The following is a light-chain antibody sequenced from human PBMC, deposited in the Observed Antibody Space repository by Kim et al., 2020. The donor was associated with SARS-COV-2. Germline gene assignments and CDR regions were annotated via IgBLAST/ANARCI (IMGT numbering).Light chain of an antibody. CDR1: QGISSY. CDR2: AAS. Sequence: AIRITQSPSSLSASTGDRVTITCRASQGISSYLAWYQQKPGKAPKLLIYAASTLQSGVPSRFSGSGSGTDFTLTISCLQSEDFATYYCQQYYSYPLTFGGGNKVDIK. V-gene: IGKV1-8*01. CDR3: QQYYSYPLT. J-gene: IGKJ4*01.